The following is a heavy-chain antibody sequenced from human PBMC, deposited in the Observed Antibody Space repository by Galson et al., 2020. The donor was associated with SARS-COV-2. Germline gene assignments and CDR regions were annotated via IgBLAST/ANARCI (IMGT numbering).Heavy chain of an antibody. D-gene: IGHD3-10*01. CDR2: ISGSGGDT. J-gene: IGHJ3*02. Sequence: GGSLRLSCVASGLIFSSYAMNWVRQAPGKWLEWVSIISGSGGDTYYADSVKGRFTISRDNSKNTLYLQINSLRAEDTAVYYCAHLPGEGSDFDIWGRGTMVTVSS. V-gene: IGHV3-23*01. CDR1: GLIFSSYA. CDR3: AHLPGEGSDFDI.